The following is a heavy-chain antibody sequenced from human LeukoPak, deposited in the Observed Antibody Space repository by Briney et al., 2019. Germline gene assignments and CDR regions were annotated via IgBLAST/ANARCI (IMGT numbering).Heavy chain of an antibody. J-gene: IGHJ3*02. CDR2: INHSGST. CDR1: GGSFSGYY. D-gene: IGHD4-11*01. Sequence: SETLSLTCAVYGGSFSGYYWSWIRQPPGKGLEWIGEINHSGSTNYNPSLKSRVTISVDTSKNQFSLKLSSVTAADTAVYYCARTDYSKGSAFDIWGQGTMVTVSS. CDR3: ARTDYSKGSAFDI. V-gene: IGHV4-34*01.